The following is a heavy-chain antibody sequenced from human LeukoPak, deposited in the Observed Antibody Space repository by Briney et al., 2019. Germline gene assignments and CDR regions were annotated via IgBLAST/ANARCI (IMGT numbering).Heavy chain of an antibody. V-gene: IGHV4-38-2*01. J-gene: IGHJ4*02. CDR3: ARNLEITIFGVVILDYFDY. CDR1: GYSISSGYY. CDR2: ICHSGST. Sequence: SETLSLTCAVSGYSISSGYYWGWTRQPPGKGLEWIGSICHSGSTYYNPSLKSRVTISVDTSKNQFSLKLSSVTAADTAVYYCARNLEITIFGVVILDYFDYWGQGTLVTVSS. D-gene: IGHD3-3*01.